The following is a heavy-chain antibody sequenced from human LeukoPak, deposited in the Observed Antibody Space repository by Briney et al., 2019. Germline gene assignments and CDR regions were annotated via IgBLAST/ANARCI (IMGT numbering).Heavy chain of an antibody. D-gene: IGHD1-26*01. CDR2: IHPSEGF. CDR3: ARGRDRSKGGDH. J-gene: IGHJ4*02. V-gene: IGHV4-34*01. Sequence: SETLSLTCDVYGGSCDDYYCSWIRQPPGKGLEWIGEIHPSEGFYYNSSLVSRVTISIEPSKTHFSLRLALVSGADTVFFYCARGRDRSKGGDHWGEGSLVTVSS. CDR1: GGSCDDYY.